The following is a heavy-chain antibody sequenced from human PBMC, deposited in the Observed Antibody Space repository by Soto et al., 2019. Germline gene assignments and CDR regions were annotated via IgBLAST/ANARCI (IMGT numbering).Heavy chain of an antibody. CDR1: GFTFSSYA. D-gene: IGHD2-15*01. Sequence: GGSLRLSCAASGFTFSSYAMHWVRQAPGKGLEWVAVISYDGSNKYYADSVKGRFTISRDNSKNTLYLQMNSLRAEDTAVYYCASGCSGGSCYPSLGLHGMDVWGQGTTVTVSS. CDR2: ISYDGSNK. CDR3: ASGCSGGSCYPSLGLHGMDV. V-gene: IGHV3-30-3*01. J-gene: IGHJ6*02.